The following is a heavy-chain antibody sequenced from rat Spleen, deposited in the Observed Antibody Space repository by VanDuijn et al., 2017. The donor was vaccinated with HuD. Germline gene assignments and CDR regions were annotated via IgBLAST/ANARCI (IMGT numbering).Heavy chain of an antibody. J-gene: IGHJ3*01. V-gene: IGHV5-19*01. CDR2: ISPSGGST. CDR3: VRQDTSGYSNWFTY. D-gene: IGHD4-3*01. Sequence: EVQLVESGGGLVQPGRSLKLSCAASGFIFSTYGMAWVRQAPKKGLEWVASISPSGGSTYYRDSVKGRFTISRDNAKSTLYLQMDSLRSEDTATYYCVRQDTSGYSNWFTYWGQGTLVTVSS. CDR1: GFIFSTYG.